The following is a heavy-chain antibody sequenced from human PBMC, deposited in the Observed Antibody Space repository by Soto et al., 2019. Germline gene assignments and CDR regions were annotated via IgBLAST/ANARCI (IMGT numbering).Heavy chain of an antibody. Sequence: LTCTVSGASIRTSYWTWIRQPPGKGLEWIGEINHSGSTNYNPSLKSRVTISVDTSKNQFSLKLSSVTAADTAVYYCARGRGSYYYYGMDVWGQGTTVTVSS. CDR2: INHSGST. D-gene: IGHD1-26*01. J-gene: IGHJ6*02. CDR1: GASIRTSY. CDR3: ARGRGSYYYYGMDV. V-gene: IGHV4-34*01.